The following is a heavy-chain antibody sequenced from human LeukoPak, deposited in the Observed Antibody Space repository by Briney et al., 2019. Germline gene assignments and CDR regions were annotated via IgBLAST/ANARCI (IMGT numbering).Heavy chain of an antibody. Sequence: PGGSLRLSCAASGFTFSSYAMSWVRQAPGKGLEWVSAISGSGGSTYYADSVKGRFTISRDNSKNTLYLQMNSLRAEDAAVYYCAKDLSSSWNYFDYWGQGTLVTVSS. D-gene: IGHD6-13*01. CDR1: GFTFSSYA. CDR2: ISGSGGST. V-gene: IGHV3-23*01. J-gene: IGHJ4*02. CDR3: AKDLSSSWNYFDY.